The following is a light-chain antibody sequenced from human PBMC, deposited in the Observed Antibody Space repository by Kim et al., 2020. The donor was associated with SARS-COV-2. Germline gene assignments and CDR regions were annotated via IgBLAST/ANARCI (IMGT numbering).Light chain of an antibody. Sequence: SASIGDTVTITCRTSQSISGFLAWFQQKPGKAPKLLIYSASTLGNGVPSRFSGSGSGTDFTLTISSLQPDDFATYYCQQYHSFVTFGQGTKVDIK. J-gene: IGKJ1*01. V-gene: IGKV1-5*03. CDR1: QSISGF. CDR3: QQYHSFVT. CDR2: SAS.